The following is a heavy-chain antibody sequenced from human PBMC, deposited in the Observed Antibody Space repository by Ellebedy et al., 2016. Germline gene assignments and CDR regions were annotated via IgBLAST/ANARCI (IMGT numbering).Heavy chain of an antibody. CDR3: AKGSAYLSNCFNP. CDR2: ISYDGSNK. J-gene: IGHJ5*02. D-gene: IGHD2-2*01. CDR1: GFTFSSSG. V-gene: IGHV3-30*18. Sequence: GGSLRLSXAASGFTFSSSGMHWVRQAPGKGLEWVAIISYDGSNKNYAASVKGRFTISRDNSKNTLNLQMNSLRPEDTAVYFCAKGSAYLSNCFNPWGQGTLVTVSS.